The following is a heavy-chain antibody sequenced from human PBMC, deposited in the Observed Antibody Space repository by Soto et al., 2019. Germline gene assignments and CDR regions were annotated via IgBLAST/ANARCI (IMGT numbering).Heavy chain of an antibody. CDR3: ARTTTVAGTPESDY. D-gene: IGHD6-19*01. V-gene: IGHV3-30-3*01. J-gene: IGHJ4*02. CDR2: ISYDGSTK. CDR1: GFTFSSFS. Sequence: GGSLRLSCAASGFTFSSFSLHWVRQAPGKGLEWLALISYDGSTKYNADSVKGRFTVSRDNSNNTLYLQLSSLRPEDTAVYYCARTTTVAGTPESDYWGQGTLVTVSS.